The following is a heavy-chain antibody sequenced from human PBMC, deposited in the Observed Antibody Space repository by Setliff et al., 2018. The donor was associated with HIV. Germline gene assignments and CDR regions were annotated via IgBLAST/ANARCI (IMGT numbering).Heavy chain of an antibody. D-gene: IGHD3-16*01. CDR1: RGTFSNYG. Sequence: SVKVSCKAARGTFSNYGVRWMRQAPGQGLEWMGNIVPILGVTNYAQKFQGRVTITADKSTSTSYMEMRSLRSDDTAIYYCARARYGGFDHWGQGSLVTVSS. CDR3: ARARYGGFDH. CDR2: IVPILGVT. V-gene: IGHV1-69*04. J-gene: IGHJ4*02.